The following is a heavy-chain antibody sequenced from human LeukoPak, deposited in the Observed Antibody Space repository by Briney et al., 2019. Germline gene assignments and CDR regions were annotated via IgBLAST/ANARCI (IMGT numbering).Heavy chain of an antibody. Sequence: GGSLRLSCAASGFTFSDNWMSWVRQAPGKGLEWVANIELDGSEKNYLDSVKGRFTISSHNAKNSLYLQMNSLRVEDTAVYYCVTGGSYFGDWGQGTLVTVS. CDR2: IELDGSEK. J-gene: IGHJ4*02. D-gene: IGHD1-26*01. V-gene: IGHV3-7*01. CDR1: GFTFSDNW. CDR3: VTGGSYFGD.